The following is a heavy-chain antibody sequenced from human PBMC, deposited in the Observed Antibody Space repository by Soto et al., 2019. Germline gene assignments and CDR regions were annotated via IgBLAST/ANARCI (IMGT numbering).Heavy chain of an antibody. CDR2: ILSSGST. CDR1: GGSVSSGSYY. V-gene: IGHV4-61*01. J-gene: IGHJ4*02. D-gene: IGHD6-13*01. CDR3: ARQRIAAAQYYFDY. Sequence: QVQLQESGPELVKPSETLSLTCTVSGGSVSSGSYYWTWIRQSPGKGLEWMGYILSSGSTDYNPSLKSRVTISVDTSKNEFSLKLRSVIAADTAVYYCARQRIAAAQYYFDYWGQGMLVTVSS.